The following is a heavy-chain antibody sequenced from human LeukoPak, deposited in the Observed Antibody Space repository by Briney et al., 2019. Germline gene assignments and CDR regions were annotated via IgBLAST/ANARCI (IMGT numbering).Heavy chain of an antibody. J-gene: IGHJ5*02. D-gene: IGHD6-13*01. CDR3: ARGSSTEGGWFDP. CDR1: GFTFSSYS. CDR2: ISSSSSTI. Sequence: GGSLRLSCAASGFTFSSYSMNWVRQAPGKGLEWVSYISSSSSTIYYADSVKGRFTISRDNAKNSLYLQMNSLRAEDTAVYYCARGSSTEGGWFDPWGQGTLVTVSS. V-gene: IGHV3-48*01.